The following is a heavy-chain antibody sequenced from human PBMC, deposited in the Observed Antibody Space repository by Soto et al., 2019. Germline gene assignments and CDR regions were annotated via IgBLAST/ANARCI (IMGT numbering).Heavy chain of an antibody. D-gene: IGHD6-19*01. CDR3: AKDQGSGWHHDAFDI. V-gene: IGHV3-30*18. Sequence: QVQLVESGGGVVQPGRSLRLSCAASGFTFSSYGMHWVRQAPGKGLEWVAVISYDGSNKYYADSVKGRFTISRDNSKNTLYLQMNSLRAEDTAVYYCAKDQGSGWHHDAFDIWGQGTMVTVSS. CDR1: GFTFSSYG. J-gene: IGHJ3*02. CDR2: ISYDGSNK.